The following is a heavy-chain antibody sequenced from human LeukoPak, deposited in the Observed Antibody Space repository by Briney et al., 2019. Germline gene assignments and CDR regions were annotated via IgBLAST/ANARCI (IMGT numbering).Heavy chain of an antibody. J-gene: IGHJ5*02. Sequence: PSLTLSLTCTVSGGSISSGGYYWSWIRQHPGKGLEWIGSIYYSGSTYYNPSLKSRVTISVDTSKNQFSLKLSSMTAADTAVYYCARVYCSSTSCYAPWFDPWGQGTLVTVSS. CDR2: IYYSGST. V-gene: IGHV4-31*03. CDR3: ARVYCSSTSCYAPWFDP. CDR1: GGSISSGGYY. D-gene: IGHD2-2*01.